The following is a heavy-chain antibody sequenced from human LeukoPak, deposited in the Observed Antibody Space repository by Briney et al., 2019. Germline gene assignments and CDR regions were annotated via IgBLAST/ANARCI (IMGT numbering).Heavy chain of an antibody. D-gene: IGHD5-24*01. J-gene: IGHJ3*02. V-gene: IGHV5-51*01. Sequence: GESLKISSKCSGYSYTYCWICWVRQMPGKGLEWMGIIYPGDSDTRYSPSFQGQVTISADKSISTAYLQWSSLKASDTAMYYCARHGPVEDAFDIWGQGTMVTVSS. CDR1: GYSYTYCW. CDR2: IYPGDSDT. CDR3: ARHGPVEDAFDI.